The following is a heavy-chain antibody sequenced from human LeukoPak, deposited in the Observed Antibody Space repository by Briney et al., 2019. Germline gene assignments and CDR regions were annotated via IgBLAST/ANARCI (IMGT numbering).Heavy chain of an antibody. V-gene: IGHV3-74*01. CDR1: GFTFSNYW. J-gene: IGHJ4*02. CDR2: INSDGSDT. D-gene: IGHD5-12*01. Sequence: GGSLRLSCAASGFTFSNYWMHWVRQAPGKGLVWVSRINSDGSDTTDADSVKGRFTISRDNAKNTLYLQMNSLRAEDTAVYYCARSLGYGGYDLDNWGQGTLVTVSS. CDR3: ARSLGYGGYDLDN.